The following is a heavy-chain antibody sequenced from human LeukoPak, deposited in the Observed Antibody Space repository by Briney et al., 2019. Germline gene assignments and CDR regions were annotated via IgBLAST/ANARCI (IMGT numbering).Heavy chain of an antibody. CDR1: GYTFTSYG. D-gene: IGHD6-19*01. J-gene: IGHJ6*02. V-gene: IGHV1-18*01. CDR3: ATDSIAVAGDYYYGMDV. CDR2: ISAYNGNT. Sequence: ASVKVSCKASGYTFTSYGISWVRQAPGQGLEWMGWISAYNGNTNYAQKLQGRVTMTTDTSTSTAYMELRSLRSDDTAVYYCATDSIAVAGDYYYGMDVWGQGTTVTVSS.